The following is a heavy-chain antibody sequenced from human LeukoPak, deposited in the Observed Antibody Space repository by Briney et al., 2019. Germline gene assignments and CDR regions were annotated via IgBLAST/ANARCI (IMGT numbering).Heavy chain of an antibody. CDR3: ARLGNIAAAGTVDY. CDR1: GFTFRSYS. CDR2: ISSSSTDI. D-gene: IGHD6-13*01. Sequence: GGSLRLSCEASGFTFRSYSMNWVRQAPGKGLEWVSFISSSSTDIKYADSVKGRFTISRDNAKKSLYLQMNSLGADDTAVYYCARLGNIAAAGTVDYWGPGTLVTVSS. V-gene: IGHV3-21*04. J-gene: IGHJ4*02.